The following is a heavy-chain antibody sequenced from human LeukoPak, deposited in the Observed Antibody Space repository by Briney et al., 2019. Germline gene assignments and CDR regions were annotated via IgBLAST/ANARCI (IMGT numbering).Heavy chain of an antibody. Sequence: PGASLRLSCAASGFTFSNYAMSWVRQAPGQEPEWVSGISDDGNSRYYADSLKGRVTIARESSQNTVYLQMGSLRSEDGAVYYCVKEGEGHSYNPKTCPPAWGQGTLVTVSS. J-gene: IGHJ5*02. CDR2: ISDDGNSR. CDR1: GFTFSNYA. V-gene: IGHV3-23*01. CDR3: VKEGEGHSYNPKTCPPA. D-gene: IGHD1-14*01.